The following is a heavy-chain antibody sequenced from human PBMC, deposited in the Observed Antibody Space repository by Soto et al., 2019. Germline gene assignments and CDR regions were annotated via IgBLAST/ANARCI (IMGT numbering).Heavy chain of an antibody. CDR3: ARDPSIVATTRTYYCYYGMDV. Sequence: EVQLVESGGGLVQPGGSLRLSCAASGFTFSSYWMSWVRQAPGKGLEWVANIKQDGSEKYYVDSVKGRFTISRDNAKNSLYPQMISLRAEDTAVCYCARDPSIVATTRTYYCYYGMDVWGQGTTVTVSS. J-gene: IGHJ6*02. V-gene: IGHV3-7*04. CDR2: IKQDGSEK. D-gene: IGHD5-12*01. CDR1: GFTFSSYW.